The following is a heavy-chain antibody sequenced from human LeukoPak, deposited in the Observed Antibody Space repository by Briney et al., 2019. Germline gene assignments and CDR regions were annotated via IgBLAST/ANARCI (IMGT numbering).Heavy chain of an antibody. J-gene: IGHJ4*02. D-gene: IGHD3-22*01. CDR3: ARHPHYNSSGYYYVLGDY. Sequence: ASVKVSCKASGGTFSSYAISWVRQAPGQGLEWMGIINPNGGSTSYAQKFQGRVIMTRDTSTSTVYMELSSLRSEDTAVYYCARHPHYNSSGYYYVLGDYWGQGTLVTVSS. V-gene: IGHV1-46*01. CDR2: INPNGGST. CDR1: GGTFSSYA.